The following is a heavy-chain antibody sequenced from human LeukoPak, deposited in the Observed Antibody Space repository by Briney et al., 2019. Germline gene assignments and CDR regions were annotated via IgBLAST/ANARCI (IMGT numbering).Heavy chain of an antibody. CDR1: GYNFISYY. D-gene: IGHD4-17*01. CDR3: ARESSPGIGDYGRKNWFDP. CDR2: INPSGGTT. J-gene: IGHJ5*02. Sequence: GSVKVSCQASGYNFISYYMHWVRQAPGQGLEWIGIINPSGGTTIYTEKFQGRVTMTRDTSTSTVFMELSSLRSEDTAVYYCARESSPGIGDYGRKNWFDPWGQGTLVIVSS. V-gene: IGHV1-46*01.